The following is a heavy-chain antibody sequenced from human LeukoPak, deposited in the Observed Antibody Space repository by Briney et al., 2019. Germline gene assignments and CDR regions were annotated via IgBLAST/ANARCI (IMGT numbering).Heavy chain of an antibody. CDR2: INWNGGST. D-gene: IGHD2/OR15-2a*01. CDR3: AKAADQYYYYYFYYMDV. V-gene: IGHV3-74*01. J-gene: IGHJ6*03. Sequence: GGSLRLSCAASGFTFSSYWMHWVRQAPGKGLVWVSGINWNGGSTGYADSVKGRFTISRDNSKNTLYLQMNSLRVEDTAVYYCAKAADQYYYYYFYYMDVWGKGTTVTVSS. CDR1: GFTFSSYW.